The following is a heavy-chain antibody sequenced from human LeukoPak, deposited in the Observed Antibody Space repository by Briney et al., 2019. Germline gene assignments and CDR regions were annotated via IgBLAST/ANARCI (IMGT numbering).Heavy chain of an antibody. Sequence: GGSLRLSCAASGFTFSSYAMSWVRQAPGKGLEWVSAISGSGGSTYYADSVKGRFTISRDNSKNTLYLQMDSLRAEDTAVYYCAKVGGWIAATRCLDYWGQGTLVTVSS. D-gene: IGHD2-15*01. J-gene: IGHJ4*02. V-gene: IGHV3-23*01. CDR2: ISGSGGST. CDR1: GFTFSSYA. CDR3: AKVGGWIAATRCLDY.